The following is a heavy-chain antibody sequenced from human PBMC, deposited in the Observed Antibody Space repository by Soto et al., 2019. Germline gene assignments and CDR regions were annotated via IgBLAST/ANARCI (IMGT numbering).Heavy chain of an antibody. CDR1: GFTFDDYA. D-gene: IGHD3-16*01. CDR3: ARWGTPADY. V-gene: IGHV3-9*01. J-gene: IGHJ4*02. CDR2: ISWNSGSI. Sequence: EVQLVESGGGLVQPGRSLRLSCAASGFTFDDYAMHWVRQAPGKGLEWVSGISWNSGSIGYADSVKGRFTISRDNAKNSLYLQMNSLRAEDTAVYYCARWGTPADYWGQGTLVTVSS.